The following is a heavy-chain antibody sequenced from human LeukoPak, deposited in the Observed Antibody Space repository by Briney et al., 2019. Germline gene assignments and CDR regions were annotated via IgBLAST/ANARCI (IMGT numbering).Heavy chain of an antibody. V-gene: IGHV3-23*01. CDR2: ISGSGGST. Sequence: AGGSLRLSCAASGFTFSIYAMSWVRQAPGKGLEWVSAISGSGGSTYYADSVKGRFTISRDNSKNTLYLQMNSLRAEDTAVYYCANSVSGWYPFDYWGQGTLVTVSS. J-gene: IGHJ4*02. D-gene: IGHD6-19*01. CDR3: ANSVSGWYPFDY. CDR1: GFTFSIYA.